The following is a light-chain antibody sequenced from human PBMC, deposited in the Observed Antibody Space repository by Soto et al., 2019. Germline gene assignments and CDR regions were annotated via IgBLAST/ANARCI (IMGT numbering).Light chain of an antibody. V-gene: IGKV3-15*01. Sequence: EIVMTQSPATLSVSPGERATLSCRASQSVSRNLAWYQQKPGQAPRLLIYGASTRATGIPARFSGSGSGTDFTLTINSLQSEDFAVYYGQHYNEWVKTFGQGTKLEIK. CDR2: GAS. CDR1: QSVSRN. J-gene: IGKJ2*01. CDR3: QHYNEWVKT.